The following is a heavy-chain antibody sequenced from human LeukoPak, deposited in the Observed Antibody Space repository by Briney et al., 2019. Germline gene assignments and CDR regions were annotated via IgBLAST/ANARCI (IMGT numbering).Heavy chain of an antibody. J-gene: IGHJ6*02. CDR3: ARIALYDDTAFYSGYYYYYYPMDV. V-gene: IGHV3-21*01. D-gene: IGHD3-9*01. CDR2: ISSTGSDM. Sequence: GGSLRLSCAASGFTLNTYSMKGVRQAPGKGLEWVSSISSTGSDMYYVDSVKGRFTISRDNAKNSLFLQVNSLRAEDTAVYYCARIALYDDTAFYSGYYYYYYPMDVWGQGTTVTVSS. CDR1: GFTLNTYS.